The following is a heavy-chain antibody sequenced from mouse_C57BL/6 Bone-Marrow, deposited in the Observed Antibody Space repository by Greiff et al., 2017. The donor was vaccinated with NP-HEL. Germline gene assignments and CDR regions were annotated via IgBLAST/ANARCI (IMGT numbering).Heavy chain of an antibody. D-gene: IGHD2-2*01. CDR3: ARGTMVTTGYYYAMDY. V-gene: IGHV1-4*01. CDR2: INPSSGYT. CDR1: GYTFTSYT. Sequence: VKLVESGAELARPGASVKMSCKASGYTFTSYTMHWVKQRPGQGLEWIGYINPSSGYTKYNQKFKDKATLTADKSSSTAYMQLSSLTSEDSAVYYCARGTMVTTGYYYAMDYWGQGTSVTVSS. J-gene: IGHJ4*01.